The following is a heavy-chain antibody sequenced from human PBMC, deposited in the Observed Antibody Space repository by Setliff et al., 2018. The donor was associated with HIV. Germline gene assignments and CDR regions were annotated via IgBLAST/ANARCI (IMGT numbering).Heavy chain of an antibody. CDR2: SYASGNS. J-gene: IGHJ2*01. Sequence: SETLSLTCSVSGGFMNNYSWNWIRQPAGKGLEWIGRSYASGNSNYNPSLKDRVTMSMDASRNFFSLEMNSVAAADAAMYFCATLVSCGGDCSSPWYFDLWGRGTLVTVSS. D-gene: IGHD2-21*01. V-gene: IGHV4-4*07. CDR3: ATLVSCGGDCSSPWYFDL. CDR1: GGFMNNYS.